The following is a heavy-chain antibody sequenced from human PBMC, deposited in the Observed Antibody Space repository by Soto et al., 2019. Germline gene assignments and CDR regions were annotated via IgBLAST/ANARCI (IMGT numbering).Heavy chain of an antibody. CDR2: ISASTRNT. J-gene: IGHJ2*01. D-gene: IGHD2-15*01. CDR1: GYTFSDYA. V-gene: IGHV1-18*01. CDR3: VRCYCSVGSCYACWHFDL. Sequence: QVQLVQSGGEVKKPGASVKVSCQAPGYTFSDYAISWVRQAPGQGLEWMGWISASTRNTDQAQNFKGRVIMTLDTSTNTAYMDLRSLRSDDTAVYYCVRCYCSVGSCYACWHFDLWGRGTLVTVSS.